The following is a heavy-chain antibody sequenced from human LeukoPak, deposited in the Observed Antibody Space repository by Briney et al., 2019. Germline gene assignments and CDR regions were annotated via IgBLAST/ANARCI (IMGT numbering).Heavy chain of an antibody. CDR2: VSNSGST. CDR1: GVSISSYY. J-gene: IGHJ4*02. Sequence: PSETLSLTCTVSGVSISSYYWSWIRQPPGKGPEWIGYVSNSGSTNYNPALKSRVTISVDTSKNQFSLKLSSVTAADTAVYYCARDGRSRGYDYEIDYWGQGTLVTVSS. V-gene: IGHV4-59*01. CDR3: ARDGRSRGYDYEIDY. D-gene: IGHD5-12*01.